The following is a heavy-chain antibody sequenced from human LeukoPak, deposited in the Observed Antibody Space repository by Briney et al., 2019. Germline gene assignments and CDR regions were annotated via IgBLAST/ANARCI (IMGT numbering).Heavy chain of an antibody. J-gene: IGHJ4*02. Sequence: SVKVSCKASGFTFTSSAVQWVRQARGQRLEWIGWIVVGSGNTNYAQKFQERVTITRDMSTSTAYMELSSLRSEDTVVYYCAASPDYYDSSGYFYYFDYWGQGTLVTVSS. D-gene: IGHD3-22*01. CDR3: AASPDYYDSSGYFYYFDY. V-gene: IGHV1-58*01. CDR2: IVVGSGNT. CDR1: GFTFTSSA.